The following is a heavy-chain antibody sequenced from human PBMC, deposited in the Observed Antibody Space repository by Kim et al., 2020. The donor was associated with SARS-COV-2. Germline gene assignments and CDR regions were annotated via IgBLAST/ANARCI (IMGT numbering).Heavy chain of an antibody. D-gene: IGHD4-4*01. CDR3: LRDLYSIVRFDL. Sequence: ASVKVSCKASGYTFTTYTIHWVRQAPGQGLEWMGWIDTKTGNPTYAQGLPEGLTRRFVIFLETPIITAYLQIDSLKADDSSVYDSLRDLYSIVRFDLWGR. CDR2: IDTKTGNP. V-gene: IGHV7-4-1*01. CDR1: GYTFTTYT. J-gene: IGHJ2*01.